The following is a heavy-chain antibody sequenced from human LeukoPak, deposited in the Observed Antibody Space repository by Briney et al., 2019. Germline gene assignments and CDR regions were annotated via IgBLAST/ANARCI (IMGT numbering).Heavy chain of an antibody. V-gene: IGHV1-18*01. Sequence: ASVKVSCKASGYTFTSYGISWMRLAPAQGLERVGLFSAYSGNTNYAQKLQGRVTMTTDTSTSTAYMELRSLRCDDTAVYYCARGGSTYYYDTRFIDYWGQGTLVTVSS. J-gene: IGHJ4*02. CDR1: GYTFTSYG. CDR3: ARGGSTYYYDTRFIDY. CDR2: FSAYSGNT. D-gene: IGHD3-22*01.